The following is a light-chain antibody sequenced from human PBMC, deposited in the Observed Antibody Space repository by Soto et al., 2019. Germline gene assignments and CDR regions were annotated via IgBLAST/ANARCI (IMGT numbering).Light chain of an antibody. Sequence: QSALTQPRSVSGSPGQSVTISCTGTSSDVGGYNYVSWYQQHPGKAPKLMIYEVSKRPSGAPDRFSGSKSGNTASLTIYGLQTEDEADYYCCSYAGTYTVLFGGGTKLTVL. CDR2: EVS. CDR3: CSYAGTYTVL. CDR1: SSDVGGYNY. J-gene: IGLJ2*01. V-gene: IGLV2-11*01.